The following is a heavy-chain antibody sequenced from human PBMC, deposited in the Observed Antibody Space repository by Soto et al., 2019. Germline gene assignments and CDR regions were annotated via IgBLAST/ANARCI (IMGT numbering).Heavy chain of an antibody. CDR3: ARDRDLNSSSSRPYYYYMDV. CDR1: GYTFTSYA. V-gene: IGHV1-3*01. Sequence: ASVKVSCKASGYTFTSYAMHWVRQAPGQRLEWMGWINAGNGNTKYSQKFQGRVTITRDTSASTAYMELSSLRSEDTAVYYCARDRDLNSSSSRPYYYYMDVWGKGTTVTVSS. CDR2: INAGNGNT. J-gene: IGHJ6*03. D-gene: IGHD6-6*01.